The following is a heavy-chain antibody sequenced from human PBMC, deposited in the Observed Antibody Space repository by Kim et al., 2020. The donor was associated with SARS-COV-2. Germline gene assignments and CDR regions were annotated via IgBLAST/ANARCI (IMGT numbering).Heavy chain of an antibody. CDR1: GFTFSGST. CDR2: IRNKANSYAT. CDR3: TKDVFDV. V-gene: IGHV3-73*01. Sequence: GGSLRLSCAASGFTFSGSTMHWVRQASGKGLEWVGRIRNKANSYATAYAASVKGRFTIFRDDSKNTAYLQMNSLKIEDTAVYYCTKDVFDVWGQGTMVTV. J-gene: IGHJ3*01.